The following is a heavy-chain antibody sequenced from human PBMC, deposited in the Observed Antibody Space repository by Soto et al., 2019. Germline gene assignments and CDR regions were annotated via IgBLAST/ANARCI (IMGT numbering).Heavy chain of an antibody. D-gene: IGHD2-2*01. CDR1: GFALLSFA. V-gene: IGHV3-23*01. J-gene: IGHJ4*02. Sequence: GSLRLSCEGSGFALLSFAMNWVRQAPGKGLEWVAASSGTGANAYYTDSVRGRFTVSRDNSKNTVFLEMNSLRVEDTAVYYCANVVGWGQGTLVTVSS. CDR2: SSGTGANA. CDR3: ANVVG.